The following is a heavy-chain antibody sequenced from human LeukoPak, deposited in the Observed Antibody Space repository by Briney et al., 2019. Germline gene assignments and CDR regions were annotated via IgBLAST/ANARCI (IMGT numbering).Heavy chain of an antibody. Sequence: PSETLSLTCTVSGGSISSYYWSWIRQPPGKGLEWIGYIYYSGSTNYNPSLKSRVTISVDTSKNQFSLKLSSVTAADTAVYYCARWGVPAAMGSLDYYGMDVWGQGTTVTVSS. J-gene: IGHJ6*02. CDR1: GGSISSYY. CDR3: ARWGVPAAMGSLDYYGMDV. D-gene: IGHD2-2*01. CDR2: IYYSGST. V-gene: IGHV4-59*01.